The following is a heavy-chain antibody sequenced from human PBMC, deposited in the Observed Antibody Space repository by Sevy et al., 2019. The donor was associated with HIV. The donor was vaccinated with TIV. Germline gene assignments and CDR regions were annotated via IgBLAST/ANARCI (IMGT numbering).Heavy chain of an antibody. CDR3: AGDMGGSYTPLDY. Sequence: GGSLRLSCAASGFTFSSYSMNWVRQAPEKGLEWISFVSGNSGGINYADSVKGRFTISRDNAKNSLYLQMNSLRVDDTADYYCAGDMGGSYTPLDYWGQGTLVTVSS. CDR2: VSGNSGGI. CDR1: GFTFSSYS. V-gene: IGHV3-48*01. D-gene: IGHD3-10*01. J-gene: IGHJ4*02.